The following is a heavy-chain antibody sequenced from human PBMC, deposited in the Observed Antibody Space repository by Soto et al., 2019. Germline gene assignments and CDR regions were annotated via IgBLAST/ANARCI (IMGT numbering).Heavy chain of an antibody. CDR1: GGSISSSSYY. V-gene: IGHV4-39*01. Sequence: QLQLQESGPGLVKPSETLSLTCTVSGGSISSSSYYWGWIRQPPGKGLEWIGSIYYSGSTYYNPSLKSRVAISVDTSKNQFSLKLSSVTAADTAVYYCASLGGSGALLGYWGQGTLVTVSS. CDR3: ASLGGSGALLGY. J-gene: IGHJ4*02. D-gene: IGHD3-10*01. CDR2: IYYSGST.